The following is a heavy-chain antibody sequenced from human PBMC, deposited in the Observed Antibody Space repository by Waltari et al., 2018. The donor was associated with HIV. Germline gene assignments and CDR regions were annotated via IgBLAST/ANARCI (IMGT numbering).Heavy chain of an antibody. J-gene: IGHJ3*02. V-gene: IGHV4-61*02. Sequence: QVQLQESGPGLVKPSQTLSLTCTVSGGSISSGSYYWSWIRQPAGKGLEWIGRIYTSGSTTSIPSLKSRVTISVDTSKNQFSLKLSSVTAADTAVYYCARRGIQLWFYAFDIWGQGTMVTVSS. CDR2: IYTSGST. CDR1: GGSISSGSYY. CDR3: ARRGIQLWFYAFDI. D-gene: IGHD5-18*01.